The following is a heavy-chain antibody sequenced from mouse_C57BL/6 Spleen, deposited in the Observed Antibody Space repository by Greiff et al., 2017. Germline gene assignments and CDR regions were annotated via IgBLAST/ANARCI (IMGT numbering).Heavy chain of an antibody. V-gene: IGHV10-1*01. CDR2: LRSKSNNYAT. J-gene: IGHJ4*01. D-gene: IGHD6-1*01. Sequence: VQLKESGGGLVQPKGSLKLSCAVSGFSFKTYAMNWFRQAPGTGLEWVARLRSKSNNYATYYADSVKDSFTISRDDSGSMLYLQMNNLKTEDTAMYYCVRRSSMDYWGQGTSVTVSS. CDR3: VRRSSMDY. CDR1: GFSFKTYA.